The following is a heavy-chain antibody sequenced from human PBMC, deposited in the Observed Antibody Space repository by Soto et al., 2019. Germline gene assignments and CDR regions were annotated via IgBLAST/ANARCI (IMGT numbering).Heavy chain of an antibody. Sequence: GGSLRLSCAASGFTFSDHYMDWVRQAPGKGLEWVGRIRNKAKSYTSEYGASVKGRFTISRDDSKKSLYLQMNSLKTEDTAVYYCARGATVTTNYYYGLDLWGQGTTVTVSS. J-gene: IGHJ6*02. V-gene: IGHV3-72*01. D-gene: IGHD4-4*01. CDR3: ARGATVTTNYYYGLDL. CDR2: IRNKAKSYTS. CDR1: GFTFSDHY.